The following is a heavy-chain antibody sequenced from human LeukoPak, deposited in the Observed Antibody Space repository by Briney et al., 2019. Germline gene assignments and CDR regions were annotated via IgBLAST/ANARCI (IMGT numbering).Heavy chain of an antibody. CDR3: AKDAAYYYDSSGYYPVGGVSYFDY. CDR2: ISGSGGST. J-gene: IGHJ4*02. Sequence: GGSLRLSCAASGFTFSSYAMSWVRQAPGKGLEWVSAISGSGGSTYYADSVKGRFTISRDNSKNTLYLQMNSLRAEDTAVYYCAKDAAYYYDSSGYYPVGGVSYFDYWGQGTLVTVSS. V-gene: IGHV3-23*01. D-gene: IGHD3-22*01. CDR1: GFTFSSYA.